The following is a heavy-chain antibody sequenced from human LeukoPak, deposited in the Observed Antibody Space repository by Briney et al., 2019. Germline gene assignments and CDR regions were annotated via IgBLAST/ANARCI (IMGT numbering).Heavy chain of an antibody. J-gene: IGHJ4*02. Sequence: GGSLRLSCAASGFTFTNYWMAWVRQAPGKGLEWVANIKGDESAKHHADSVKVRFTISRDNAQISVYLQMSSLRVEYTAVYYCARDVGGSLDYWGQGTLVTVSS. V-gene: IGHV3-7*01. CDR2: IKGDESAK. CDR1: GFTFTNYW. D-gene: IGHD1-26*01. CDR3: ARDVGGSLDY.